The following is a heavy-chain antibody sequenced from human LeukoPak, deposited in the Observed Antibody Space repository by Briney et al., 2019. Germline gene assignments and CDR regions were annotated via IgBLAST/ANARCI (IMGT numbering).Heavy chain of an antibody. CDR2: IYHSGST. CDR1: GGSISSSNW. J-gene: IGHJ4*02. CDR3: AREVRGVMDY. D-gene: IGHD3-10*01. Sequence: SETLSLTCAVSGGSISSSNWWSWVRQPPGKGLEWIGEIYHSGSTNYNPSLKSRLTISVDTSKNQFSLNLSSVTAADTAVYYCAREVRGVMDYWGQGTLVTVSS. V-gene: IGHV4-4*02.